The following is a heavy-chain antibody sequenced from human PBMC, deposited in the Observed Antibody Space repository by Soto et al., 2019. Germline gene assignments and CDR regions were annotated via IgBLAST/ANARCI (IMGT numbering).Heavy chain of an antibody. CDR2: ISYDGSNK. J-gene: IGHJ6*02. CDR1: GFTFSSYA. D-gene: IGHD2-15*01. CDR3: AREGSIGRYYYGMDV. Sequence: GGSLRLSCAASGFTFSSYAMHWVRQAPGKGLEWVAVISYDGSNKYYADSVKGRFTISRDNSKNTLYLQMNSLRAEDTAVYYCAREGSIGRYYYGMDVWGQGTTVTVSS. V-gene: IGHV3-30-3*01.